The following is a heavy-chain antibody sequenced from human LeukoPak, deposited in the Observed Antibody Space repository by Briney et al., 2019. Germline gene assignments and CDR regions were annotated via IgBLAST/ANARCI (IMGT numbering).Heavy chain of an antibody. D-gene: IGHD3-9*01. J-gene: IGHJ4*02. V-gene: IGHV3-30*02. CDR3: AKAPYYDILTGLDY. CDR1: GFTFRSYG. CDR2: IRYDGSNK. Sequence: GGSLRLSXAASGFTFRSYGMHWVRQAPGKGLEWVAFIRYDGSNKYYADSVKGRFTISRDNSKNTLYLQMNSLRAEDTAVYYCAKAPYYDILTGLDYWGQGTLVTVSS.